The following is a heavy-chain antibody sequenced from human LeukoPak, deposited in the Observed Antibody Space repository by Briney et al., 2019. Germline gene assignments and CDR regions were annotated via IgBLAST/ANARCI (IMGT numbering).Heavy chain of an antibody. V-gene: IGHV1-46*01. CDR1: GYTFTSYY. J-gene: IGHJ4*02. Sequence: ASVKVSCKASGYTFTSYYMHWVRQAPGQGLEWMGIINPSGGSTSYAQKFQGGVTMTRDTSTSTVYMELSSLRSEDTAVYYCARDHGMVYYFDYWGQGTLVTVSS. CDR3: ARDHGMVYYFDY. CDR2: INPSGGST. D-gene: IGHD3-10*01.